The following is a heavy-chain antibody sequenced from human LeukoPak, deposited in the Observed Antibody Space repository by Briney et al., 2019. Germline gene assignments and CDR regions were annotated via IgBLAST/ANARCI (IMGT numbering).Heavy chain of an antibody. Sequence: GGSLRLSCAASGFAFTNYDMHWVRQAPGKGLEWEAFIRFDGSNNYYAESVKGRFTISRDNSKDTLYLQMNSLGAEDTAVYYCAKTARYYYASGIYYPFDYWGQGTLVTVSS. CDR1: GFAFTNYD. V-gene: IGHV3-30*02. CDR2: IRFDGSNN. CDR3: AKTARYYYASGIYYPFDY. J-gene: IGHJ4*02. D-gene: IGHD3-10*01.